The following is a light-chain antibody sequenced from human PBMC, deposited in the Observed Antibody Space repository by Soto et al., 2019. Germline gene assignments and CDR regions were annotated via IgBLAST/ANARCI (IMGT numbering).Light chain of an antibody. CDR3: LQLYDYPYT. CDR1: QAIRHD. CDR2: TAS. Sequence: AIQMTQSPSSLSASIGDRVTITCRASQAIRHDLGWYQQRPGQAPKLLIYTASHLQSGVPSRSSGSGSGTDFTLTISSLQAEDFATYYCLQLYDYPYTFGQGTKLEI. V-gene: IGKV1-6*01. J-gene: IGKJ2*01.